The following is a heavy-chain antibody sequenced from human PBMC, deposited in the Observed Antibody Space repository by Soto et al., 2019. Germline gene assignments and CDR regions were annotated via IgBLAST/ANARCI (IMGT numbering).Heavy chain of an antibody. CDR1: GGTFSSYA. CDR3: ARGGATILGVVTSPYGMDV. J-gene: IGHJ6*02. Sequence: VASVKVSCKASGGTFSSYAISWVRQAPGQGLEWMGGIIPIFGTANYAQKFQGRVTITADESTSTAYMELSSLRSEDTAVYYCARGGATILGVVTSPYGMDVWGQGTTVTV. D-gene: IGHD3-3*01. CDR2: IIPIFGTA. V-gene: IGHV1-69*13.